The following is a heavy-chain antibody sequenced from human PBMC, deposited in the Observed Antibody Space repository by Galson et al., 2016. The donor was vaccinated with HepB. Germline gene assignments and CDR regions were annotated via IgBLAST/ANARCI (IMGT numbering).Heavy chain of an antibody. Sequence: QSGAEVKKPGESLKISCRGSGYSFDSYWIGWVRQMPGKGLEWMAINYPGAFDIRDSPSFQGQVTIPVDNSISTAYLQWSSLTASDTAMYYCARSLTGSYDFWGAIYNYYAMDVWGQGTTVIVS. J-gene: IGHJ6*02. CDR2: NYPGAFDI. V-gene: IGHV5-51*01. CDR3: ARSLTGSYDFWGAIYNYYAMDV. CDR1: GYSFDSYW. D-gene: IGHD3-3*01.